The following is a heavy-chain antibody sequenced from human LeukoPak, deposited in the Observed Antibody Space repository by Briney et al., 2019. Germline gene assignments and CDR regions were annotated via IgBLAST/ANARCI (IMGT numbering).Heavy chain of an antibody. V-gene: IGHV5-51*01. CDR3: ARRNTYYYDSSGYFPNNWFDP. CDR1: GYSFTSYW. CDR2: IYPGDSDT. D-gene: IGHD3-22*01. J-gene: IGHJ5*02. Sequence: GESLKISCKGSGYSFTSYWIGWVRQMPGKGLEWMGIIYPGDSDTRYSPSFQGQVTISADKSISTAYLQWGSLKASDTAMYYCARRNTYYYDSSGYFPNNWFDPWGQGTLVTVSS.